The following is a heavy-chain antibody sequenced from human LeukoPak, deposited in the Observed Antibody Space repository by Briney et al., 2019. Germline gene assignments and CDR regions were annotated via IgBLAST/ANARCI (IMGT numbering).Heavy chain of an antibody. J-gene: IGHJ4*02. CDR1: GGSISSYY. Sequence: SETLSLTCTVSGGSISSYYWSWIRQPPGKGLEWIGYIDYSGSTNYNPSLKSRVTISVDTSKNQFSLKLSSVTAADTAVYYCARGGDGYNLGNWGQGTLVTVSS. V-gene: IGHV4-59*01. D-gene: IGHD5-24*01. CDR3: ARGGDGYNLGN. CDR2: IDYSGST.